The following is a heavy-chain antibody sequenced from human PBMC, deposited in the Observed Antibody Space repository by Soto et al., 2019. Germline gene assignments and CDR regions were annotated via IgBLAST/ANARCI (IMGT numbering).Heavy chain of an antibody. D-gene: IGHD2-15*01. CDR1: GFSLTPYW. CDR3: TRWDGRCSGGSGFCDS. J-gene: IGHJ4*02. Sequence: EVQLVESGGGLVQSGGSLRLSCLASGFSLTPYWMSWVRQTPGKGLEWVAKINEDGSKRDYMESVEGRFTISRDNAKNSVSLQLDSLRVDDTAMYYCTRWDGRCSGGSGFCDSWGQGPLVTFSS. V-gene: IGHV3-7*01. CDR2: INEDGSKR.